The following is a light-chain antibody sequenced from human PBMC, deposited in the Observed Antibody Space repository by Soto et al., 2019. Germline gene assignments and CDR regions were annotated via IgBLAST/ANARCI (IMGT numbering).Light chain of an antibody. CDR1: QSVGSN. V-gene: IGKV3-15*01. CDR3: QHYNYCPLT. Sequence: ERVMTQSPATLSLSPGERATLSCRASQSVGSNLGWYQQKPGQAPRLLIYGASTRATGIPARFSGSGSGTEFTPTISSQHYEYFADYCCQHYNYCPLTFGRGTKVEIK. CDR2: GAS. J-gene: IGKJ4*01.